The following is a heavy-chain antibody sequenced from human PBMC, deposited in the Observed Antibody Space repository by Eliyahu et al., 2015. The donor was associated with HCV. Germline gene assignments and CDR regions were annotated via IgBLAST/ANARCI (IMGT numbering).Heavy chain of an antibody. CDR2: IXGSGGST. Sequence: EVQLLESGGGLVQPGGSLRLSCAASGFTXSSYAMSWVRQAPGKGLEWVXAIXGSGGSTYYADSVKGRFTISRDNSKNTLYLQMNSLRAEDTAVYYCATGGSYESSFARWGQGTLVTVSS. D-gene: IGHD1-26*01. CDR3: ATGGSYESSFAR. CDR1: GFTXSSYA. J-gene: IGHJ4*02. V-gene: IGHV3-23*01.